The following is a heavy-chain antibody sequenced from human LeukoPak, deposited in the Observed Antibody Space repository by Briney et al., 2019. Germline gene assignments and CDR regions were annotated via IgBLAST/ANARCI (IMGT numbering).Heavy chain of an antibody. D-gene: IGHD3-22*01. Sequence: SETLSLTCTVYGGSISSGDYYWRWIRQPPGKGLEWIGYIYYSGSTYYNPSLKSRVTISVDTSKNQFSLKLSSVTAADTAVYYCARGRSYYDSSGYYYYPHWYFDLWGRGTLVTVSS. J-gene: IGHJ2*01. CDR3: ARGRSYYDSSGYYYYPHWYFDL. V-gene: IGHV4-30-4*01. CDR1: GGSISSGDYY. CDR2: IYYSGST.